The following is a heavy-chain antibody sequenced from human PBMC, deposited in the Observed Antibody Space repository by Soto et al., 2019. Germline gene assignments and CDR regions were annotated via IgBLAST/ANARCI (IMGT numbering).Heavy chain of an antibody. J-gene: IGHJ5*02. D-gene: IGHD3-10*01. Sequence: SQTLSLTCAISGDSVSSYTAAWNWIRQSPSGGLEWLGRTYYRSRFFSDYAESVKSRIIINPDTSKNQFSLQLKSVTPEDTAVYYCVRDRYSSSGWFDPWGQGTPVTVSS. CDR1: GDSVSSYTAA. CDR3: VRDRYSSSGWFDP. V-gene: IGHV6-1*01. CDR2: TYYRSRFFS.